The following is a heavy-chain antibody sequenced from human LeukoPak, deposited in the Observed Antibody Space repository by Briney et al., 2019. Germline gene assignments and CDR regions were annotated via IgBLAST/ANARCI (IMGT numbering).Heavy chain of an antibody. Sequence: GGSLRLSCAASGFTFSNYFMHWVRHAPGKGLVWVSRINSDGSSTSYADSVKGRFTISRDNAKNTLYLQMNSLRAEDTAVYYCARRGYSSGWSHYYGMDVWGKGTTVTVSS. CDR2: INSDGSST. CDR3: ARRGYSSGWSHYYGMDV. J-gene: IGHJ6*04. D-gene: IGHD6-19*01. V-gene: IGHV3-74*01. CDR1: GFTFSNYF.